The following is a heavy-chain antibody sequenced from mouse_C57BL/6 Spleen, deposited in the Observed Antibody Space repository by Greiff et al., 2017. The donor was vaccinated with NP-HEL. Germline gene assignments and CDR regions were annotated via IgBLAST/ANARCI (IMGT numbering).Heavy chain of an antibody. J-gene: IGHJ1*03. CDR2: ISPGNSDT. CDR3: IKIYYYASLWYLVV. V-gene: IGHV1-5*01. CDR1: GYTFTSYW. D-gene: IGHD1-1*01. Sequence: EVQLQQSGTVLARPGASVKMSCKTSGYTFTSYWMHWGKQRPGQGLEWIWAISPGNSDTSYNQKCKGKAKRTAVTSASTAYMELSSLTNGDSAVYYCIKIYYYASLWYLVVWSKGTTVNVSS.